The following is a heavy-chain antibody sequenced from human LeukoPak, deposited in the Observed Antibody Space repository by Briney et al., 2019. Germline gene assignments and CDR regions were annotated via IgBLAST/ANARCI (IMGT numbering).Heavy chain of an antibody. J-gene: IGHJ4*02. D-gene: IGHD6-13*01. Sequence: ASVKVSCKASGGTFSSYAISWVRQATGQGLEWMGWMNPNSGNTGYAQKFQGRVTMTRNTSISTAYMELSSLRSEDTAVYYCARGLAAHHYGGQGTLVTVSS. CDR2: MNPNSGNT. CDR1: GGTFSSYA. CDR3: ARGLAAHHY. V-gene: IGHV1-8*02.